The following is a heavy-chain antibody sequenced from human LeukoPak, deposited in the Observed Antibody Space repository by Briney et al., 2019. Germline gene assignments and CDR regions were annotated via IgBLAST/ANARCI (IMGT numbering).Heavy chain of an antibody. V-gene: IGHV1-18*01. D-gene: IGHD3-10*01. CDR3: ARGPAYYGSGSYAVY. CDR2: ISAYNGNT. CDR1: GYTFTSYG. J-gene: IGHJ4*02. Sequence: ASVKVSCKASGYTFTSYGISWVRQAPGQGLEWMGWISAYNGNTNYAQKLQGRVTMTTDTSTSTAYMELRSLRSDDTAVYYCARGPAYYGSGSYAVYWGQGTLVTVSS.